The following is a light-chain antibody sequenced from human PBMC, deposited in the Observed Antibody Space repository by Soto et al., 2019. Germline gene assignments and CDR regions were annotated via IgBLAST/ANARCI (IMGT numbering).Light chain of an antibody. CDR1: SSDVGGYNY. CDR3: SAYTSGNTLV. CDR2: EVS. Sequence: QSALTQPASVSGSPGQSITISCTGTSSDVGGYNYVSWYQQHPGKAPKVLIYEVSNRPSGVSNRFSGSKSGNAASLTISGLQAEDEGDYFCSAYTSGNTLVFGGGTKVTVL. V-gene: IGLV2-14*01. J-gene: IGLJ2*01.